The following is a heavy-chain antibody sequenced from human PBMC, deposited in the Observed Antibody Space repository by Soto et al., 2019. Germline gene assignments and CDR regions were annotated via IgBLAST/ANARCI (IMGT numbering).Heavy chain of an antibody. CDR1: GYTFTSYC. CDR2: INPDGGST. CDR3: ARCGGGPLRFLEWSRTRLMDV. Sequence: ASVKVSCKASGYTFTSYCIHWVRQAPGQGLEWMGIINPDGGSTSYAQKFQGRVTITADGSTSTAYMELSSLRSEDTAVYYCARCGGGPLRFLEWSRTRLMDVWGQGTTVTVSS. D-gene: IGHD3-3*01. J-gene: IGHJ6*02. V-gene: IGHV1-46*01.